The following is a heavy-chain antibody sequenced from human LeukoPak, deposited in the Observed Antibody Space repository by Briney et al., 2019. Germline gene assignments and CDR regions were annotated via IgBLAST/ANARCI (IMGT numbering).Heavy chain of an antibody. J-gene: IGHJ5*02. V-gene: IGHV4-39*07. CDR1: GGSISSSSYY. D-gene: IGHD6-25*01. CDR3: ARDPAP. Sequence: SETLPLTCTVSGGSISSSSYYWGWIRQPPGRGLEWIGTMYYSGSTYYNPSLKSRVTISVDTSKNQFSLKLSSVTAADTAAYYCARDPAPWGQGTLVTVSS. CDR2: MYYSGST.